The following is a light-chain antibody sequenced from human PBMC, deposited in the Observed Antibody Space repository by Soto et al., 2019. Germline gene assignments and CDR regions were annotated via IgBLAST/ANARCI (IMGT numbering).Light chain of an antibody. CDR2: EVN. Sequence: QSALTQPASVSGSPGQSITISCTGTSSDVGSYNLVSWYQQHPGKAPKLMIFEVNTRPSGVSNRFSGSKSGNTASLTISGLQAEDEADYYCCSYAGSSTLVFGGGTKLTVL. CDR3: CSYAGSSTLV. V-gene: IGLV2-23*02. J-gene: IGLJ2*01. CDR1: SSDVGSYNL.